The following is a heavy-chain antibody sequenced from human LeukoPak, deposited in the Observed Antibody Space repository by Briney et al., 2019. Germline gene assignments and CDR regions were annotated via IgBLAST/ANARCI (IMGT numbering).Heavy chain of an antibody. CDR2: IYYSGST. CDR1: RVSIRTDY. J-gene: IGHJ3*02. D-gene: IGHD1-26*01. V-gene: IGHV4-59*01. Sequence: SETLSLTCTVSRVSIRTDYWSSIPQPPGKGLEWIGYIYYSGSTNYNPSLKSRVTISVDTSKNQFSLKLSSVTAADTAVYYCARYSDPGSYPDAFDIWGQGTMVTVSS. CDR3: ARYSDPGSYPDAFDI.